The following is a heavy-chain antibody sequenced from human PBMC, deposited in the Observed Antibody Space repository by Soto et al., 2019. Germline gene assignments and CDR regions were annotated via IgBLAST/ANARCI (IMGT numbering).Heavy chain of an antibody. D-gene: IGHD6-13*01. J-gene: IGHJ4*02. CDR3: ARGIAAAYGAYYFDY. CDR1: GYTFTGYY. V-gene: IGHV1-2*04. Sequence: QVQLVQSGAEVKKPGASVKVSCKASGYTFTGYYMHWVRQAPGQGLEWMGWINPNSGGTNYAQKFQGWVTMTRDTSISTAYMELSRLRSDDTAVYYCARGIAAAYGAYYFDYWGQGTLVTVSS. CDR2: INPNSGGT.